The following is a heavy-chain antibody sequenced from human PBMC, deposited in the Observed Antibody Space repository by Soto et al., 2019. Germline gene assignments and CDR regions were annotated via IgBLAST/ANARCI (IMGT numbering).Heavy chain of an antibody. CDR3: ARNLYGRAFDI. Sequence: QAQLEQSGPEVKRPGASLKVSCKASAYTFTSYHISWVRQAPGQGLEWTGWINAFDDDSYYAQKFQDRVTMTAHSSTDTAYLDLRSLGSDDTAIYYCARNLYGRAFDIWGQGTMVTVSS. D-gene: IGHD2-8*01. CDR2: INAFDDDS. CDR1: AYTFTSYH. J-gene: IGHJ3*02. V-gene: IGHV1-18*04.